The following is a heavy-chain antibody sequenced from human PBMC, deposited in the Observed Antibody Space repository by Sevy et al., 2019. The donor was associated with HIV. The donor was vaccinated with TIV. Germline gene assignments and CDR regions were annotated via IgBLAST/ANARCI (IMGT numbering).Heavy chain of an antibody. CDR1: GFTFSSYA. CDR2: ISGSGGST. V-gene: IGHV3-23*01. J-gene: IGHJ4*02. Sequence: GGSLRLSCAASGFTFSSYAMSWVRQAPGKGLEWVSAISGSGGSTYYADSVKGRFTISRDNSKNTLYLQMNSLRAEDTAVYYCAKEGDSSGWYGGVYYFDYWGQGTLVTVSS. D-gene: IGHD6-19*01. CDR3: AKEGDSSGWYGGVYYFDY.